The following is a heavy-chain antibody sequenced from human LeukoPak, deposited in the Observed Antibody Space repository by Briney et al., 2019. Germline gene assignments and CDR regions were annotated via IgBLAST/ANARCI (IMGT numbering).Heavy chain of an antibody. CDR2: ISSSSSTI. Sequence: GGSLTLSCPASGSTFSSYRLNWVRQAPGKGLEWVSYISSSSSTIYYADSVKGRFTISRDNAKNSLYLQMNSLRAEDTAVYYCAADIVVIPAALWGQGTLVTASS. V-gene: IGHV3-48*04. CDR1: GSTFSSYR. D-gene: IGHD2-2*01. J-gene: IGHJ4*02. CDR3: AADIVVIPAAL.